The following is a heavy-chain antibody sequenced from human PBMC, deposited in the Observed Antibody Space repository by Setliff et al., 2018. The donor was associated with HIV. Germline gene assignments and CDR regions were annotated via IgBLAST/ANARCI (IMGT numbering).Heavy chain of an antibody. Sequence: SETLSLTCTVSGGSISSGGYYWSWIRQHPGKGLEWIGFIHYSGSTHYNPSLKSRVTISVDTSKNQFSLKLSSVTAADTAVYYCARDAGYCGGDCYPMVLDVWGKGTTVTVSS. CDR3: ARDAGYCGGDCYPMVLDV. V-gene: IGHV4-31*03. CDR2: IHYSGST. CDR1: GGSISSGGYY. D-gene: IGHD2-21*01. J-gene: IGHJ6*04.